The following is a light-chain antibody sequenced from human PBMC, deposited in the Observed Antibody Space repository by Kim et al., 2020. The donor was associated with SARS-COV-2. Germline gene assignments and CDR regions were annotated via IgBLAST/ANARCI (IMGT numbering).Light chain of an antibody. J-gene: IGKJ5*01. CDR1: QDISNY. CDR2: DAS. Sequence: DIQMTQSPSSLSASVGDRVTITCQASQDISNYLNWFQQKPGKAPKFLIYDASNLETGVPSRFSGSGSGTDFTFTISSLHPEDIATYYCQQYDNLPITFGQGTRLEIK. V-gene: IGKV1-33*01. CDR3: QQYDNLPIT.